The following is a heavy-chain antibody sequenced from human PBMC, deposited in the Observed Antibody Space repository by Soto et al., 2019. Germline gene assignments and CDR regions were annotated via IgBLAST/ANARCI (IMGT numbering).Heavy chain of an antibody. J-gene: IGHJ4*02. V-gene: IGHV3-30-3*01. Sequence: QVQLVESGGGVVQPGRSLRLSCAASGFTFSSYAMHWVRQAPGKGLEWVAVISYDGSHKYYAASVKGRFTISRDNSKNTLYLQMNSLRAEDTAVYYCARAGSQFDFWSGYYDWGQGTLVTVSS. CDR3: ARAGSQFDFWSGYYD. CDR2: ISYDGSHK. D-gene: IGHD3-3*01. CDR1: GFTFSSYA.